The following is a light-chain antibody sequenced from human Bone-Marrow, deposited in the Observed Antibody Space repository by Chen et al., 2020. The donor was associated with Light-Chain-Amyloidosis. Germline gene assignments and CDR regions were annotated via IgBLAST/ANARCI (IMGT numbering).Light chain of an antibody. CDR3: QVWDRSSDRPV. CDR1: NIGSTS. Sequence: SYVLTQPSSVSVAPGQTATIACGGNNIGSTSVHWYQPTPGQAPLLVVYDDSDRPSGIPARLSGSNSGNTATLTISRVEAGEEADYYCQVWDRSSDRPVFGGGTKLTVL. CDR2: DDS. J-gene: IGLJ3*02. V-gene: IGLV3-21*02.